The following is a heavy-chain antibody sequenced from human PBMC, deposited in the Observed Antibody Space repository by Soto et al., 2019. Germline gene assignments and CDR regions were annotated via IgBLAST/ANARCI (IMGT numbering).Heavy chain of an antibody. CDR3: ARQIYDSDTGPNFQYYFDS. CDR1: GYSFAGYL. V-gene: IGHV5-10-1*01. D-gene: IGHD3-22*01. CDR2: IDPSDSQT. J-gene: IGHJ4*02. Sequence: GESLKISCKGSGYSFAGYLITWVRQKPVKGLEWMGRIDPSDSQTYYSPSFRGHVTISVTKSITTVFLQWSSLRASDTAMYYCARQIYDSDTGPNFQYYFDSWGQGTPVTFSS.